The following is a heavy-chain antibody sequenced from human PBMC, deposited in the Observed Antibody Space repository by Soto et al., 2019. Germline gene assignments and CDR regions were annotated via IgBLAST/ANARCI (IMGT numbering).Heavy chain of an antibody. CDR2: IIPVLGVE. CDR3: AKSHHSSSATPPDSGMDV. CDR1: GGSFSSYI. Sequence: QVQLVQSGAEVNKPGSSVTVACKASGGSFSSYIVSWERQAPGQGLEWMGRIIPVLGVEYYAQKLQGRVTSTTDKYTITVYIELLSRRSDHSPVYYRAKSHHSSSATPPDSGMDVWGLGTTVTVSS. V-gene: IGHV1-69*02. J-gene: IGHJ6*02. D-gene: IGHD2-15*01.